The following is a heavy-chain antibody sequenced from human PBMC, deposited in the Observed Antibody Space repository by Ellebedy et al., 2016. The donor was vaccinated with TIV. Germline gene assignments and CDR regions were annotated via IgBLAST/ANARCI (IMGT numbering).Heavy chain of an antibody. Sequence: AASVKVSCKASGYTFTSYDINWVRQATGQGLEWMGWMNPNSGNTGYAQKFQGRVTMTRNTSISTAYMELSSLRSEDTAVYYCARSTWTSYYFDYWGQGTLVTVAS. J-gene: IGHJ4*02. V-gene: IGHV1-8*01. D-gene: IGHD5/OR15-5a*01. CDR2: MNPNSGNT. CDR1: GYTFTSYD. CDR3: ARSTWTSYYFDY.